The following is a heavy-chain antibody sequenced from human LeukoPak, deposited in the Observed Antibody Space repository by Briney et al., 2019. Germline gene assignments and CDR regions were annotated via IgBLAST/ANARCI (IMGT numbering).Heavy chain of an antibody. D-gene: IGHD3-10*01. V-gene: IGHV1-2*02. CDR3: ARDGEYGSGSYSTDYFDY. J-gene: IGHJ4*02. CDR1: GYTFTGYY. CDR2: INPNSGGT. Sequence: GASVKVSCKASGYTFTGYYMHWVRQAPGQGPEWMGWINPNSGGTNYAQKFQGRVTMTRDTSISTAYMELSRLRSDDTAVYYCARDGEYGSGSYSTDYFDYWGQGTLVTVSS.